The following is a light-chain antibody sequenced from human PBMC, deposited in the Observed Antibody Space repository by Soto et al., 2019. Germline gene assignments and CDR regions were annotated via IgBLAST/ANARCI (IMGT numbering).Light chain of an antibody. V-gene: IGKV3-11*01. CDR1: QSISIY. CDR2: DAL. CDR3: QQRQNWPPLT. J-gene: IGKJ4*01. Sequence: VLTQSPATLSLSPGERATLSCRASQSISIYLAWYQPKPGQAPRLLIYDALNRAAGIPARFSGSGSGTDFTLTISSLQPEDVAVYYCQQRQNWPPLTFGGGTKVEIK.